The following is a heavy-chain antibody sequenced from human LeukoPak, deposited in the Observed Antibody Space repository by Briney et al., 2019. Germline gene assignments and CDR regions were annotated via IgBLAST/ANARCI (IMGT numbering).Heavy chain of an antibody. CDR1: GGSISSSSYY. CDR2: IYYSGST. Sequence: SETLSLTCTVSGGSISSSSYYWGWIRQPPGKGLEWIGSIYYSGSTYYNPSLKSRVTISVDTSKNQFSLKLSSVTAADTAVYYCARDNLYSYCSSTSCQYYFDYWGQGTLVTVSS. CDR3: ARDNLYSYCSSTSCQYYFDY. J-gene: IGHJ4*02. V-gene: IGHV4-39*02. D-gene: IGHD2-2*01.